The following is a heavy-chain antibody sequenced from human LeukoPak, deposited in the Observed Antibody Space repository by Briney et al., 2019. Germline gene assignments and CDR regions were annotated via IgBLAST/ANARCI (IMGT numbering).Heavy chain of an antibody. J-gene: IGHJ4*02. CDR3: ARRGLTGDLDY. CDR2: IYYSGST. Sequence: PSETLSLTCTVSGGSISSYYWSWIRQPPGKGLEWIGYIYYSGSTYYNPSLKSRVTISVDTSKNQFSLKLSSVTAADTAVYYCARRGLTGDLDYWGQGTLVTVSS. V-gene: IGHV4-59*08. D-gene: IGHD4-17*01. CDR1: GGSISSYY.